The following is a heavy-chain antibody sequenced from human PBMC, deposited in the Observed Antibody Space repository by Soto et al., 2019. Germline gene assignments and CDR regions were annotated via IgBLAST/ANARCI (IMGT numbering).Heavy chain of an antibody. J-gene: IGHJ3*02. CDR1: GGTFSSCT. V-gene: IGHV1-69*04. D-gene: IGHD3-22*01. CDR3: ARDSGDYYDDSNRPYNAFDK. Sequence: GASVKVSCKASGGTFSSCTISWVRQAPGQGLEWMGRIIPILGIANYAQKFQGRVTITADKSTSTAYMELSSLRSEDTAVYYCARDSGDYYDDSNRPYNAFDKVGQGTLVTVSS. CDR2: IIPILGIA.